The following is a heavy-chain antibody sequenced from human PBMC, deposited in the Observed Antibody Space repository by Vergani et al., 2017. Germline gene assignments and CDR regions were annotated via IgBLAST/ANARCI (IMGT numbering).Heavy chain of an antibody. CDR1: EFTFSNYA. J-gene: IGHJ4*02. D-gene: IGHD3-10*01. CDR3: AKQYFVSGNYLFDY. CDR2: ISGSGVSA. Sequence: EVQLLESGGGLVQPGGSLRLTCAASEFTFSNYAMNWVRQAPGKGLEWVSGISGSGVSAYYTDSVKGRFTISRDNSKNMLLLQMNNLRTGDTAIYYCAKQYFVSGNYLFDYWGQGTLVTVSS. V-gene: IGHV3-23*01.